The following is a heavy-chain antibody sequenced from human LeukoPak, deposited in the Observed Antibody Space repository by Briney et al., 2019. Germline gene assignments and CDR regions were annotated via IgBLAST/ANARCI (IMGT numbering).Heavy chain of an antibody. CDR1: GFTFSSYC. Sequence: GGSLRLSCAASGFTFSSYCMNWVRQAPGKGLEWVSSISSSSSYIYYADSVKGRFTISRDNAKNSLYLQMNSLRAEDTAVYYCARVLAAAGTSDYWGQGNLVTVSS. D-gene: IGHD6-13*01. J-gene: IGHJ4*02. V-gene: IGHV3-21*01. CDR2: ISSSSSYI. CDR3: ARVLAAAGTSDY.